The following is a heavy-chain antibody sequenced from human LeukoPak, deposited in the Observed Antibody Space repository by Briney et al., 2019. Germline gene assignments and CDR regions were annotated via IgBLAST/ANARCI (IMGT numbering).Heavy chain of an antibody. J-gene: IGHJ4*02. V-gene: IGHV1-8*01. CDR1: GYRSTNYG. CDR2: MNPNSGNT. CDR3: ARGLLRYYYDSSGYSLPPDY. Sequence: ASLKVSCKTSGYRSTNYGINWVRQATGQGLEWMGWMNPNSGNTGYAQKFQGRVTMTRNTSISTAYMELSSLRSEDTAVYYCARGLLRYYYDSSGYSLPPDYWGQGTLVTVSS. D-gene: IGHD3-22*01.